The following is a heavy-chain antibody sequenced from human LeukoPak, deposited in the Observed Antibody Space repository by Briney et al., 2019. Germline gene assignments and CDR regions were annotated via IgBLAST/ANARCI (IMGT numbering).Heavy chain of an antibody. CDR2: ISSNGGST. J-gene: IGHJ4*02. CDR1: GFTFSSYA. Sequence: PGGSLRLSCAASGFTFSSYAMHWVRQAPGKGLEYVSAISSNGGSTYYADSVKGRFTISRDNSKNTLYLQMNSLRAEDTAVYYCAKDHSSSFDYWGQGTLVTVSS. V-gene: IGHV3-64*04. CDR3: AKDHSSSFDY. D-gene: IGHD6-13*01.